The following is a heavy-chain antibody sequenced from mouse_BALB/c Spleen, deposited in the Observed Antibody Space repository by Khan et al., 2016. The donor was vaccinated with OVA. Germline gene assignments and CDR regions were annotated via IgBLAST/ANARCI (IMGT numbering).Heavy chain of an antibody. Sequence: EVKLLESGAELVRPGALVKLSCKASGFNIKDYYIHWVKQRPEQGLEWIGGIDPENGNTKYDPTFQGKASITAHTTSNTSYLQLSSLTTEYTAVYYCTRDGYSPWFAYWGQGTLVTVSA. V-gene: IGHV14-1*02. D-gene: IGHD2-3*01. CDR3: TRDGYSPWFAY. CDR1: GFNIKDYY. J-gene: IGHJ3*01. CDR2: IDPENGNT.